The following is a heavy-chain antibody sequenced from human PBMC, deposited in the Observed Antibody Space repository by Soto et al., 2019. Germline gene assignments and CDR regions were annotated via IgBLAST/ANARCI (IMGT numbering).Heavy chain of an antibody. J-gene: IGHJ3*02. D-gene: IGHD2-15*01. CDR2: ISGSGGST. CDR1: GFTFSSYA. Sequence: PGGSLRLSCAASGFTFSSYAMSWVRQAPGKGLEWVSAISGSGGSTYYADSVKGRFTISRDNSKNTLYLQMNSLRAEDTAVYYCAKFWFVVNCSGGSCSDAFGIWGQGTMVTVSS. V-gene: IGHV3-23*01. CDR3: AKFWFVVNCSGGSCSDAFGI.